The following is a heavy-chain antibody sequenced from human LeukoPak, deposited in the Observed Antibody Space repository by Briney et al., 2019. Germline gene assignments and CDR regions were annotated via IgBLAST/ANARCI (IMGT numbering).Heavy chain of an antibody. CDR3: TRDQIGYCSGGSCPRFDP. CDR2: IRSKAYGGIT. J-gene: IGHJ5*02. Sequence: GGSLRLSCTASGFTFDDYAMSWFRQAPGKGLEWVGFIRSKAYGGITEYAASVKGRFTISRDDSKSTVYLQMNSLKTEDTAVYYCTRDQIGYCSGGSCPRFDPWGQGTLVTVSS. V-gene: IGHV3-49*03. CDR1: GFTFDDYA. D-gene: IGHD2-15*01.